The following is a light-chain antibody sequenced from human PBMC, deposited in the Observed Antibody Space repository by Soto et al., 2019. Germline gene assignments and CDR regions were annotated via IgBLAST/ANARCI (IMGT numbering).Light chain of an antibody. CDR3: CAYAATYTYV. J-gene: IGLJ1*01. CDR1: SSDVGIYNY. CDR2: QGY. V-gene: IGLV2-23*01. Sequence: QSVLTQPASVSGSPGQSIAISCTGSSSDVGIYNYVSWYQQHPGKAPKVMILQGYKRPSGVSNRFSGSKFGNTASLTISGLQAEDEAEYYCCAYAATYTYVFGTGTKVTVL.